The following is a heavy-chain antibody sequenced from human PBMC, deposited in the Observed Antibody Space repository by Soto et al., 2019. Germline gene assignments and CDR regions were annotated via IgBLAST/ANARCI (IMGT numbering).Heavy chain of an antibody. CDR3: GRARSAAMVTSDY. CDR1: GYSFSDYG. J-gene: IGHJ4*02. V-gene: IGHV1-18*01. D-gene: IGHD5-18*01. CDR2: ISAYNDDR. Sequence: QVQLVQSGPAVKKPGASVKVSCKASGYSFSDYGVTWVRQSPGHGLQWMGWISAYNDDRNYAQNFQDRITMTTDTSTSTAYVELRSLRSDDTAVYFCGRARSAAMVTSDYWGQGTLVTVSS.